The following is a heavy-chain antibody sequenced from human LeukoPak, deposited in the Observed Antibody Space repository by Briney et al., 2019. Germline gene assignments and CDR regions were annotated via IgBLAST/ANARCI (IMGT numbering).Heavy chain of an antibody. CDR1: GFTFSTYA. D-gene: IGHD4-17*01. V-gene: IGHV3-23*01. CDR3: AKGRGTTVTSAANY. CDR2: ISGSNDNT. Sequence: GGSLRLSCAASGFTFSTYAMSWVRQAPGKGLEWFSSISGSNDNTYYVDSVKDRFTISRDNSKNTLSLQMNSLRAEDTAVYYCAKGRGTTVTSAANYWGQGTLVTVSS. J-gene: IGHJ4*02.